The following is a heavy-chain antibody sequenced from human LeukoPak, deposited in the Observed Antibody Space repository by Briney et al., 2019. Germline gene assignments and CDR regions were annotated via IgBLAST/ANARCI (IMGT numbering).Heavy chain of an antibody. CDR1: GFTFSSYS. D-gene: IGHD4-17*01. Sequence: GGSLRLSCAASGFTFSSYSMNWVRQAPGKGLEWVSPISGSSSYIYYADSVKGRFTISRDNAKNSLYLQMNSLRAEDTAVYYCASAYGDYSSFDYWGQGTLVIVSS. J-gene: IGHJ4*02. CDR2: ISGSSSYI. V-gene: IGHV3-21*01. CDR3: ASAYGDYSSFDY.